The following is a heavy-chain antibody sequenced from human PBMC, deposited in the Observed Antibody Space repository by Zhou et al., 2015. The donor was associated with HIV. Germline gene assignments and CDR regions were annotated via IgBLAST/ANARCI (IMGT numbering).Heavy chain of an antibody. J-gene: IGHJ6*02. Sequence: QVQLVQSGAEVKKPGSSVKVSCKASGGTFSSYAISWVRQAPGQGLEWMGGIIPIFGTANYAQKFQGRVTITADKSTSTAYMELSSLRSEDTAVYYCARVGGNGSLLRYYYYYYGMDVWGQGTTVTVSS. CDR2: IIPIFGTA. D-gene: IGHD4-23*01. V-gene: IGHV1-69*06. CDR3: ARVGGNGSLLRYYYYYYGMDV. CDR1: GGTFSSYA.